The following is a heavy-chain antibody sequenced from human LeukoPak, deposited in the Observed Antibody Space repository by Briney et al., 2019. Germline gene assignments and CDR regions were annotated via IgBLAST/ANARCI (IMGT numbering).Heavy chain of an antibody. J-gene: IGHJ4*02. Sequence: GGSLGLSCAASGFTFSSYEMNWVRQAPGKGLEWVSYISSSGSTIYYADSVKGRFTISRDNAKNSLYLQMNSLRAEDTAVYYCARGHGWNSEYWGQGTLVTVSS. D-gene: IGHD1-7*01. CDR1: GFTFSSYE. CDR3: ARGHGWNSEY. V-gene: IGHV3-48*03. CDR2: ISSSGSTI.